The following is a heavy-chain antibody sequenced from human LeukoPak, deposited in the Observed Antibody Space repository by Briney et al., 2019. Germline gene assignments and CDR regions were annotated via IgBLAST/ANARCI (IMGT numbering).Heavy chain of an antibody. CDR2: INWNGGST. J-gene: IGHJ4*02. CDR1: GFTFDDFA. D-gene: IGHD2-21*01. CDR3: AKDPQVVVIATFDY. Sequence: PGGSLRLSCVASGFTFDDFAMHWVRQAPGKGLEWVSGINWNGGSTGYADSVKGRFTISRDNSKNTLFLQMNSLRAEDTAVYYCAKDPQVVVIATFDYWGQGTLVTVSS. V-gene: IGHV3-20*04.